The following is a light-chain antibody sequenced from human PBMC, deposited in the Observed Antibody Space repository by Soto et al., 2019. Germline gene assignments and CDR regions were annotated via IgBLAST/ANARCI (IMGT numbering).Light chain of an antibody. CDR2: GAS. CDR1: QDIGTW. J-gene: IGKJ1*01. CDR3: HQANSYPWT. V-gene: IGKV1-12*01. Sequence: DIQMTQSPSSVSASVGDRVTIICRASQDIGTWLAWYQQKPGRTPKLLIYGASTLQSGVPSSFIGSGSGTEFTLTISSLQAEDFACYYCHQANSYPWTFGQGTTVEI.